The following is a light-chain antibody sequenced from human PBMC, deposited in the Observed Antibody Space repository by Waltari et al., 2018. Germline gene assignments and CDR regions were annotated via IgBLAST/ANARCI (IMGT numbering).Light chain of an antibody. V-gene: IGKV3-20*01. CDR2: HTS. Sequence: EIVLTQSPGTLPLSPGERATLSCSASQSVGKYLAWYQQKPGQAPRLLIYHTSTRATGSPDGFSGSGSGTDFSLTISKLEPEEFAVYHCQRYVNIPATFGQGTKVEI. CDR3: QRYVNIPAT. CDR1: QSVGKY. J-gene: IGKJ1*01.